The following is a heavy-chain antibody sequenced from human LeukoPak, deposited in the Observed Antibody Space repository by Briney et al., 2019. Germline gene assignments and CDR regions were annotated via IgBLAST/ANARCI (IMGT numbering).Heavy chain of an antibody. CDR3: ARESKIYDGDGYYHDS. CDR2: IYTTGGP. CDR1: GGSINNYY. V-gene: IGHV4-4*07. J-gene: IGHJ4*02. D-gene: IGHD3-22*01. Sequence: PSETLSLTCTVSGGSINNYYWSWIRKTAGKGLEWVGRIYTTGGPDYNPSLESRVSISVDTSKNQISLNLRSVTAADTAVYYYARESKIYDGDGYYHDSWGQGTLITVSS.